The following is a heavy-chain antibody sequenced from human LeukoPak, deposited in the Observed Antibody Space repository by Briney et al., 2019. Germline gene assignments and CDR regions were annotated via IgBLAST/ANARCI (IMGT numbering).Heavy chain of an antibody. CDR1: GFTFGNFW. CDR2: MNTDASLI. CDR3: ARLFGGVTTFDY. Sequence: GGSLRLSCAASGFTFGNFWMSWVRQAPGRGLQWVSCMNTDASLIYYVDSVKGRFTISRDNARNSLYMQMNSLRVEDTAVYYCARLFGGVTTFDYWGQGALVTVSS. D-gene: IGHD2-8*02. V-gene: IGHV3-7*01. J-gene: IGHJ4*02.